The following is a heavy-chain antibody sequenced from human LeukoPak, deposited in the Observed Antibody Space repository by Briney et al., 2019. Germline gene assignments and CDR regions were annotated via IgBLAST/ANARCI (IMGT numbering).Heavy chain of an antibody. CDR2: IYYSGST. CDR3: ARTHNYYYYGMDV. J-gene: IGHJ6*02. CDR1: GGSISSYY. Sequence: PSETLSLTCTVSGGSISSYYWSWIRQPPGKGLEWIGYIYYSGSTNYNPSLKGRVTISVDTSKNQFSLKLSSVTAADTAVYYCARTHNYYYYGMDVWGQGTTVTVSS. V-gene: IGHV4-59*01.